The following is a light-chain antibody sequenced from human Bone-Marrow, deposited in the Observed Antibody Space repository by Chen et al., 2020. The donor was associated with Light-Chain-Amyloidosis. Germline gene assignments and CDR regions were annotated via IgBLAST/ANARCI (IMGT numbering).Light chain of an antibody. J-gene: IGLJ2*01. CDR2: RDT. V-gene: IGLV3-25*03. CDR1: ALATKN. CDR3: QSADSSGTYEVI. Sequence: SYELTQPPSASVSPGQTARITCSGDALATKNAYWYQQKPGQAPVLVIHRDTERPSGISERFSGSSSGKKATVTISGVQAEDEADYHCQSADSSGTYEVIFGGGTKLTVL.